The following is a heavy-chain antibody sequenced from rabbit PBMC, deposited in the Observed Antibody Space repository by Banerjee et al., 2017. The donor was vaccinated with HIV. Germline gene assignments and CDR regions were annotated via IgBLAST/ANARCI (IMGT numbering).Heavy chain of an antibody. V-gene: IGHV1S40*01. CDR2: IYAGSST. CDR3: ARGADAAGDGWNL. D-gene: IGHD2-1*01. CDR1: GIDLSSYYY. J-gene: IGHJ4*01. Sequence: QSLEESGGDLDKPGGTLTLTCKASGIDLSSYYYMCWVRQAPGKGLEWIGCIYAGSSTYYASWAKGRFTISKTSSTTVTLQMTSLTAADTATYFCARGADAAGDGWNLWGQGTLVTVS.